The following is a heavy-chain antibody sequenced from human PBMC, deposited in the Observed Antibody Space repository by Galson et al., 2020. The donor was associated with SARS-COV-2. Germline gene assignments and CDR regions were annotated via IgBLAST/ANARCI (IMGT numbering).Heavy chain of an antibody. CDR2: IYPSDSDT. Sequence: GESLKISCKGSGYSFSTYWIGWVRQMPGKGLEWMVIIYPSDSDTSYSPSFDGQVTISADKSVNPAYLQWSSLKASDTAIYYCARVGGYYVAENFDSWGQGVLVTVAS. V-gene: IGHV5-51*01. CDR1: GYSFSTYW. J-gene: IGHJ4*02. D-gene: IGHD3-10*02. CDR3: ARVGGYYVAENFDS.